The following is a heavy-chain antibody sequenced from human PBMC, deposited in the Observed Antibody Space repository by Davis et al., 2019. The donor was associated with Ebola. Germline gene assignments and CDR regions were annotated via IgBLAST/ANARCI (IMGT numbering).Heavy chain of an antibody. Sequence: GGSLRLSCAASGFTFSSYGIHWVRQAPGKGLEWVAVISYDGSNKYYADSVKGRFTISRDNSKNTLYLQMNSLRAEDTAVYYCAKAHNLLRFLESTYFDYWGQGTLVTVSS. CDR1: GFTFSSYG. J-gene: IGHJ4*02. CDR3: AKAHNLLRFLESTYFDY. D-gene: IGHD3-3*01. V-gene: IGHV3-30*18. CDR2: ISYDGSNK.